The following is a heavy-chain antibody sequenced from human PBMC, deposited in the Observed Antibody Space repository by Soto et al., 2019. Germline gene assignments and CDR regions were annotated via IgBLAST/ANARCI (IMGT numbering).Heavy chain of an antibody. CDR1: GYSFTSYW. CDR2: IYPGDSDT. J-gene: IGHJ6*03. Sequence: GESLKISCKGSGYSFTSYWIGWVRQMPGKGLEWMGIIYPGDSDTRYSPSFQGQVTISADKSISTAYLQWSSLKASDTAMYYCARSDCSGGSCPSYYYYYMDVWGKGTTVTVSS. CDR3: ARSDCSGGSCPSYYYYYMDV. V-gene: IGHV5-51*01. D-gene: IGHD2-15*01.